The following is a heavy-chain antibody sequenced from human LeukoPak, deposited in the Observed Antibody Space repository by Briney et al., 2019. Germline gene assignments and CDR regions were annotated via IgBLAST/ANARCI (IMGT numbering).Heavy chain of an antibody. J-gene: IGHJ5*02. CDR1: GCSISSSSYY. CDR3: ARGRDIVATTPSGWFDP. D-gene: IGHD5-12*01. V-gene: IGHV4-39*01. Sequence: SETLFLTCPVPGCSISSSSYYWGWVRPPPGKGLEWVGGIYYSGSTYYNPSLKSRVTISVDTFKNQFSLKLSSVTAADTAVYYCARGRDIVATTPSGWFDPWGQGTLVTVSS. CDR2: IYYSGST.